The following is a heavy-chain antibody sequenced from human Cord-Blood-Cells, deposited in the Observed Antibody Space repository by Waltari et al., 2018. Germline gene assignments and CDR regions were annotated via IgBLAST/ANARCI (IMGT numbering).Heavy chain of an antibody. CDR1: VGSIISYY. J-gene: IGHJ4*02. D-gene: IGHD5-12*01. V-gene: IGHV4-59*01. CDR3: ARLAAGYSGYDFDY. Sequence: QVQLQESGPGLWKPSETLSFPCTVSVGSIISYYCSWIRQPPGKGLAWFGYTFYSGSNNYNPSLMSRVTISVDTSKNQFSLKLSSVTAADTAVYYCARLAAGYSGYDFDYWGQGTLVTVSS. CDR2: TFYSGSN.